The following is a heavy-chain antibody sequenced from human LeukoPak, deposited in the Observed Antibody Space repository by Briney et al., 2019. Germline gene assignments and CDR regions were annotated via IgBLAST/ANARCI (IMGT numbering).Heavy chain of an antibody. CDR2: IKSKTDGRTT. V-gene: IGHV3-15*01. J-gene: IGHJ4*02. D-gene: IGHD1-14*01. CDR3: TTSGRPGTSGPDY. Sequence: PGGSLRLSCAASGFTFSNAWMSWVRQAPGKGLEWVGRIKSKTDGRTTDYAAPVKGRFTISRDDSKNTLSLQMNSLKTEDTAMYYCTTSGRPGTSGPDYWGQGTLVIASS. CDR1: GFTFSNAW.